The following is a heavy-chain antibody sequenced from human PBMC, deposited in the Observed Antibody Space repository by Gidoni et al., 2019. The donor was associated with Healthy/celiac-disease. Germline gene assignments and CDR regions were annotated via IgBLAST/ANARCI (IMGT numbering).Heavy chain of an antibody. V-gene: IGHV4-59*01. CDR2: IYYSGST. CDR3: ARVFLAVAGTPVFDY. D-gene: IGHD6-19*01. Sequence: QVQLQESGPGLVKPSETLSLTCTVSGGSISSYYWSWIRQPPGKGLEWIGYIYYSGSTNYNPSLKSRVTISVDTSKNQFSLKLSSVTAADTAVYYCARVFLAVAGTPVFDYWGQGTLVTVSS. CDR1: GGSISSYY. J-gene: IGHJ4*02.